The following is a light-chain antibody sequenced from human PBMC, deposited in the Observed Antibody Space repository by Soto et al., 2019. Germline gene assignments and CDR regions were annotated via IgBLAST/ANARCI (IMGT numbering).Light chain of an antibody. J-gene: IGLJ1*01. Sequence: QSVLTQPASVSGSPGQSITISCTGTSSDVGNYKYVSWYQQHPGIAPKLMIYEVSNRPSGVSNRFSGSKSGNTASLTISGLQAEDETDYYCFSYTSSGTYVFGTGTKLTVL. CDR3: FSYTSSGTYV. CDR1: SSDVGNYKY. CDR2: EVS. V-gene: IGLV2-14*01.